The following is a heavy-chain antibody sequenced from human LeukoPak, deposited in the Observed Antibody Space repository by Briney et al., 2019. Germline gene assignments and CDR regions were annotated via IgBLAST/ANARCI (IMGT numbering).Heavy chain of an antibody. CDR1: GYTFTSYY. V-gene: IGHV1-46*01. CDR2: INPSGGST. CDR3: ARDRGVVVILDY. D-gene: IGHD2-15*01. J-gene: IGHJ4*02. Sequence: ASVKVSCKASGYTFTSYYMHWVRQAPGQGLEWMGIINPSGGSTSYAQKFQGRVTMTRDTSASTVYMELSSLRSEDTAVYYCARDRGVVVILDYWGQGTLVTVSS.